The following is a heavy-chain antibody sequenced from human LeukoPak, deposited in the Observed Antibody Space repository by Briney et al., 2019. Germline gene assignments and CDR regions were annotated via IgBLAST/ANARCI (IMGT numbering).Heavy chain of an antibody. CDR2: IYTSGST. CDR3: AGRFLEWLPNAFDI. V-gene: IGHV4-4*07. D-gene: IGHD3-3*01. J-gene: IGHJ3*02. Sequence: SETLSLTCTASGGSISSYYWSWIRQPAGKGLEWIGRIYTSGSTNYNPSLKSRVTMSVDTSKNQFSLKLSSVTAADTAVYYCAGRFLEWLPNAFDIWGQGTMVTVSS. CDR1: GGSISSYY.